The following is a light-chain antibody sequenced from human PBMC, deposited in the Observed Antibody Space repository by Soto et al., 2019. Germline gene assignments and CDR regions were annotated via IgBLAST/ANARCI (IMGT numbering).Light chain of an antibody. CDR2: DAS. CDR3: QQHNFWPYT. J-gene: IGKJ2*01. V-gene: IGKV3-11*01. Sequence: DIVLTQSPATLSLSPGERATLSCRASQSISNYLAWYQQKPGQAPRLLVYDASNRAAGIPARISGSGSGTDFTLTISSLEPEYLAVYYCQQHNFWPYTFGQGTKLETK. CDR1: QSISNY.